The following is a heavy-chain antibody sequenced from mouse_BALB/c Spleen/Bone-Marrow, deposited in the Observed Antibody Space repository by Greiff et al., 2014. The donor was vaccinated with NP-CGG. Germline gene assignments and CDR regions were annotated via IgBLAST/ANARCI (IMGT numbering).Heavy chain of an antibody. CDR2: INPGSGGT. CDR1: GYAFTNYL. J-gene: IGHJ2*01. D-gene: IGHD2-1*01. CDR3: AGELLYGNYSDY. V-gene: IGHV1-54*01. Sequence: QVQLQQSGAELVRPGTSVKVSCKASGYAFTNYLIEWVKQRPGQGLEWIGVINPGSGGTNYNEKFKGKATLTADKSSSTAYMQHSSRTSDDAAVYFCAGELLYGNYSDYWGQGTTLTVSS.